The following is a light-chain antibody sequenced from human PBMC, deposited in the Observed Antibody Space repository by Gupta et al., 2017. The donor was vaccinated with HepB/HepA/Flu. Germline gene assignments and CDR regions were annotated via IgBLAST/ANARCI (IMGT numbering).Light chain of an antibody. CDR3: AAWDDSLNGVV. CDR1: SSNIGGKG. J-gene: IGLJ2*01. Sequence: QSVLTQPPSASGTPGQRVTISCSGSSSNIGGKGVNWDQQVPGTAPKLLIYIDSKRPSGVPERFSGAKSGNSAALAISGLQAEEEADYYCAAWDDSLNGVVFGGGTKLTVL. V-gene: IGLV1-44*01. CDR2: IDS.